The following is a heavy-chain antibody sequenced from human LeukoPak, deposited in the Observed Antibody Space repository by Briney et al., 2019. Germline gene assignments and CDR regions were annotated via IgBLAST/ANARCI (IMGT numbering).Heavy chain of an antibody. D-gene: IGHD3-22*01. CDR3: AGHYDSSGYRVDVFDI. V-gene: IGHV4-39*01. CDR1: GGSISSSSHY. Sequence: SETLSLTCTVSGGSISSSSHYWGWIRQPPGKGLEWIGSIYYSGHTYYNPSLKSRVTISVDTSKNQFSLKLSSVTAADTAVYYCAGHYDSSGYRVDVFDIWGQGTMVTVSS. CDR2: IYYSGHT. J-gene: IGHJ3*02.